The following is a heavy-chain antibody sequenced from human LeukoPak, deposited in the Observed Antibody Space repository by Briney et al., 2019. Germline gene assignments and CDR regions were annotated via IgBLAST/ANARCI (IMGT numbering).Heavy chain of an antibody. D-gene: IGHD1-7*01. Sequence: GASVKVSCKASGGTFSSYAISWVRQAPGQGLEWMGRIIPILGIANYAQKFQGRVTITADKSTSTAYMELSSLRSEDTAVYYCARVGSEVYNWNYDIDYWGQGTLVTVSS. CDR3: ARVGSEVYNWNYDIDY. V-gene: IGHV1-69*04. CDR2: IIPILGIA. CDR1: GGTFSSYA. J-gene: IGHJ4*02.